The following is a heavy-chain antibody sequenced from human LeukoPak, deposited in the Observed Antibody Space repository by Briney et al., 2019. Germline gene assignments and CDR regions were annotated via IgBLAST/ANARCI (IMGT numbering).Heavy chain of an antibody. J-gene: IGHJ4*02. D-gene: IGHD3-22*01. CDR3: ARDNADYYDSSGYWR. V-gene: IGHV3-21*01. CDR2: ISSSSSYI. Sequence: PGGSLRLSCAASGFTFSSYSMNWVRQAPGKGLEWVSSISSSSSYIYYADSVKGRFTISRDNAKNSLYLQMNSLRGEDTAVYYCARDNADYYDSSGYWRWGQGTLVTVSS. CDR1: GFTFSSYS.